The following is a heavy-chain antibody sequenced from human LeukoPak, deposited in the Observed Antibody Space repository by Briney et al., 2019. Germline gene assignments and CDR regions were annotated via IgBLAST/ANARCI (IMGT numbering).Heavy chain of an antibody. CDR2: ININGSST. Sequence: GGSLRLSCVASGFSFSRYWMHWLRQAPGKGLVWVSRININGSSTIYADSVKGRFTISRDNAKNTLYLQMNNLRADDTAVYYCARDRYCSGNGCQDLGYWGQGTLVTVSS. V-gene: IGHV3-74*01. D-gene: IGHD2-15*01. CDR3: ARDRYCSGNGCQDLGY. CDR1: GFSFSRYW. J-gene: IGHJ4*02.